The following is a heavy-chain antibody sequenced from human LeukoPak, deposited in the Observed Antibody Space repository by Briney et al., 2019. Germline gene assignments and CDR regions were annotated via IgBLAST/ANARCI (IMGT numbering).Heavy chain of an antibody. CDR1: GYSISSGYY. CDR3: ARQAGYFDWLDY. Sequence: SETLSLTCAVSGYSISSGYYWGWIRQPPGKGLEWIGSIYHSGSTYYNPSLKSRVTISVDTSKNQFSLGLSSVTAADTAVYYCARQAGYFDWLDYWGQGTLVTVSS. V-gene: IGHV4-38-2*01. D-gene: IGHD3-9*01. CDR2: IYHSGST. J-gene: IGHJ4*02.